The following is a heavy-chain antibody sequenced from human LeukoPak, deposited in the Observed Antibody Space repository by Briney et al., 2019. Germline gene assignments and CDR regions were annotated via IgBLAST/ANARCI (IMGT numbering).Heavy chain of an antibody. Sequence: HPGGSLRLSCEVSGFTLSTYWMSWVRQAPGKGLEWVANIKQDGSEKYYVDSVKGRFTISRDNAKNSVFLEMNSLRVEDTAVYHCARGYGLDVWGQGTTVTVSS. CDR1: GFTLSTYW. CDR2: IKQDGSEK. V-gene: IGHV3-7*04. CDR3: ARGYGLDV. J-gene: IGHJ6*02.